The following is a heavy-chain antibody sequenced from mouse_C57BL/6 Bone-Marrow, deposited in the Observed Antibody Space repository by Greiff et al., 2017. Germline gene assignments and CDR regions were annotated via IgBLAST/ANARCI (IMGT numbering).Heavy chain of an antibody. V-gene: IGHV7-3*01. CDR2: IRNKANGYTT. CDR3: ARQGYDYDGVAY. Sequence: EVKLMESGGGLVQPGGSLSLSCAASGFTFTDYYMSWVRQPPGKALEWLGFIRNKANGYTTEYSASVKGRFTISRDNSKSILYLQMNALRAEDRATYYCARQGYDYDGVAYWGQGTLVTVSA. J-gene: IGHJ3*01. D-gene: IGHD2-4*01. CDR1: GFTFTDYY.